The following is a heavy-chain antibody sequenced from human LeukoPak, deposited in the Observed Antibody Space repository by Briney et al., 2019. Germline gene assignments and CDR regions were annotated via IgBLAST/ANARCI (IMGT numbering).Heavy chain of an antibody. CDR2: IRSKANSYAT. J-gene: IGHJ4*02. CDR3: TIPINYYDSSGYYGPFGY. V-gene: IGHV3-73*01. D-gene: IGHD3-22*01. Sequence: PGGSLRLSCAASGFTFSGSAMHWVRQASGKGLEWVGRIRSKANSYATAYAASVKGRFTISRDDSKNTAYLQMNSLKTEDTAVYYCTIPINYYDSSGYYGPFGYWGQGTLVTVSS. CDR1: GFTFSGSA.